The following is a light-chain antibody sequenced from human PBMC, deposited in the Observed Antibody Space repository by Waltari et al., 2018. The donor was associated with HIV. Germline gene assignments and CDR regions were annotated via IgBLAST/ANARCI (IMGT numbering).Light chain of an antibody. J-gene: IGLJ3*02. Sequence: QSALTQPASVSGSPGQSITISCTGTSSDVGSYNLVSWYQQHPGKAPKPMIYEVSKRPSGVSNRFSGSKSGNAASLTISGLQAEDEADYYCCSYAGSNTGVCGGGTKLTVL. CDR2: EVS. CDR3: CSYAGSNTGV. V-gene: IGLV2-23*02. CDR1: SSDVGSYNL.